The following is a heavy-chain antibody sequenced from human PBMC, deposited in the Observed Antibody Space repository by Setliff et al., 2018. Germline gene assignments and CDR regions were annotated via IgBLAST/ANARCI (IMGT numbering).Heavy chain of an antibody. Sequence: GGSLRLSCAASGFTFTNYWINWVRQAPGKGLEWVANIKQDESEKHYVGSVKGRFTISRDNAKNSLYLQMNSLRAEDTAVYYCASDPSYASSLYYYLEVWGKGTTVTVSS. J-gene: IGHJ6*03. V-gene: IGHV3-7*01. CDR3: ASDPSYASSLYYYLEV. CDR1: GFTFTNYW. D-gene: IGHD6-13*01. CDR2: IKQDESEK.